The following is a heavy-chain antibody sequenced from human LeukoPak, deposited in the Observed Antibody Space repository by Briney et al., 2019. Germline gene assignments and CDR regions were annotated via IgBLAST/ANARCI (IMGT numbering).Heavy chain of an antibody. CDR1: GFTFSSYA. CDR3: ARVYSSSWYSAFDI. V-gene: IGHV3-64*01. CDR2: ISSNGGST. Sequence: GGSLRLSCAASGFTFSSYAMHWVRQAPGKGLEYVSAISSNGGSTFYANSLKGRFTISRDNSKNTLYLQMGSLRAEDMAVFYCARVYSSSWYSAFDIWGQGTMVTVSS. J-gene: IGHJ3*02. D-gene: IGHD6-13*01.